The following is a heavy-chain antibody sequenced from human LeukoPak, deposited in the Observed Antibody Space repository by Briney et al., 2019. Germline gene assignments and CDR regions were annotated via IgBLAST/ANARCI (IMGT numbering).Heavy chain of an antibody. CDR2: VSYSGRT. CDR1: GDSISSSTYY. D-gene: IGHD6-19*01. J-gene: IGHJ4*02. CDR3: TRSSGWRSPLAY. V-gene: IGHV4-39*03. Sequence: SETLSLTCTVSGDSISSSTYYWAWIRQPPGKGLEWIGSVSYSGRTLYNPSLKSRVTVSVDTSKNQFSLKLSSVTAADTAVYYCTRSSGWRSPLAYWGQGTLVTVSS.